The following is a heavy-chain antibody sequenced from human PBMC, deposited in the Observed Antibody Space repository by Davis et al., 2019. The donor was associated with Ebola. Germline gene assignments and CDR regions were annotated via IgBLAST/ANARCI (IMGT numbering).Heavy chain of an antibody. CDR2: IYTGDSDT. V-gene: IGHV5-51*01. CDR1: GNSFTSHW. Sequence: GESLKISCKASGNSFTSHWIGWVRQLPGKGLEWMGIIYTGDSDTRYSPSFRGQVTISADKSMKTAFLQWSSLKASDSGMYYCASLRRTITGMDDGFDIWGQGTMVTVSS. D-gene: IGHD2-8*02. J-gene: IGHJ3*02. CDR3: ASLRRTITGMDDGFDI.